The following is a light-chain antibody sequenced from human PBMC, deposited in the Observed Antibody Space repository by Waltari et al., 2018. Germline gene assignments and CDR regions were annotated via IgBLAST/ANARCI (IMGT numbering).Light chain of an antibody. CDR3: QQYNSYSLLT. CDR2: KAS. V-gene: IGKV1-5*03. Sequence: DIQMTQSPSTLSASVGDRVPITCRASQSISNRLAWYQQKPGKAPKLLIYKASTLESGVPSRFSGSGSGTEFTLTISSLQPDDFATYYCQQYNSYSLLTFGGGTKVEIK. J-gene: IGKJ4*01. CDR1: QSISNR.